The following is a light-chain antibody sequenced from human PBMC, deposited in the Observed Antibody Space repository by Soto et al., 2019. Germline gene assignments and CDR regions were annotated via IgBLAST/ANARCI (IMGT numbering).Light chain of an antibody. Sequence: QSPLTQPTSLSGSPGQSISISCTGSHNDIGTYDYVSWYQQHPGRAPRLLIHGVTTRPSGISGRFSASTSGLTASLTISGLQPEDEADYYCSSFTSNRIYVFGPGTKATVL. CDR1: HNDIGTYDY. J-gene: IGLJ1*01. CDR3: SSFTSNRIYV. CDR2: GVT. V-gene: IGLV2-14*03.